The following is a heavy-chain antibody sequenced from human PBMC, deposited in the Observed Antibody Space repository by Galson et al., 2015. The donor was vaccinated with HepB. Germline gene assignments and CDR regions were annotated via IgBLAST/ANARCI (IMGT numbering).Heavy chain of an antibody. J-gene: IGHJ4*02. CDR3: ARGSFGAAFDY. D-gene: IGHD3-3*01. CDR1: GFTFSSYA. CDR2: ISSNGGST. Sequence: SLRLSCAASGFTFSSYAMHWARQAPGKGLEYVSAISSNGGSTYYANSVKGRFTISRDNSKNTLYLQMGSLRAEDMAVYYCARGSFGAAFDYWGQGTLVTVSS. V-gene: IGHV3-64*01.